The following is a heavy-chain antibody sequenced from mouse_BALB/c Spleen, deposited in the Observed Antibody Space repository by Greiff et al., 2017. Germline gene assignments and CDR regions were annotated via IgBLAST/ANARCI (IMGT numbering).Heavy chain of an antibody. Sequence: QVQLQQSGPELVKPGASVKMSCKASGYTFTDYVISWVKQRTGQGLEWIGEIYPGSGSTYYNEKFKDKATLTADKSSNTAYMQLSSLTSEDSAVYFCAKGDGSSSSYAMDYWGQGTSVTVSS. J-gene: IGHJ4*01. CDR2: IYPGSGST. CDR1: GYTFTDYV. D-gene: IGHD1-1*01. CDR3: AKGDGSSSSYAMDY. V-gene: IGHV1-81*01.